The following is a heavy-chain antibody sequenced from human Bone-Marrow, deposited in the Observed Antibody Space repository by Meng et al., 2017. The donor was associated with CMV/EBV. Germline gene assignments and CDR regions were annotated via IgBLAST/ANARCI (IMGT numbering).Heavy chain of an antibody. D-gene: IGHD1-26*01. J-gene: IGHJ4*02. V-gene: IGHV3-23*01. Sequence: LSCAASGYTFRHYDRGWVRQATGKGLEWVSDISGSDYITYYADSAKGRFTVSRDNSKDTLYLQMNSLRAEDTALYYCAKGSGSHDYWGQGTLVTVSS. CDR3: AKGSGSHDY. CDR1: GYTFRHYD. CDR2: ISGSDYIT.